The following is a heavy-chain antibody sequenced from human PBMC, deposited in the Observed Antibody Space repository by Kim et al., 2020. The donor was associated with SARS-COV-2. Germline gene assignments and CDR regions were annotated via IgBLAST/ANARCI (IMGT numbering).Heavy chain of an antibody. CDR1: GFTFSSYG. D-gene: IGHD3-10*01. Sequence: GGSLRLSCAASGFTFSSYGMHWVRQAPGKGLEWVAVISYDGSNKYYADSVKGRFTISRDNSKNTLYLQMNSLRAEDTAVYYCAKDGELATFYGSGSYFGYWGQGTLVTVSS. J-gene: IGHJ4*02. V-gene: IGHV3-30*18. CDR3: AKDGELATFYGSGSYFGY. CDR2: ISYDGSNK.